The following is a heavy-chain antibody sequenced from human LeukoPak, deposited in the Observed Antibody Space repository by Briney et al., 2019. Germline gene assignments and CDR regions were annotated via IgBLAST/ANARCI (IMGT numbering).Heavy chain of an antibody. Sequence: GGSLRLSCAASGLTFSSYEMNWVRQDPGKGLEWVSYISSSGSTIYYADSVKGRFTISRDNAKNSLFLQMNSLTAEDTAVYYCARGGTLEYFQHWGQGTLVTVSS. CDR2: ISSSGSTI. J-gene: IGHJ1*01. CDR3: ARGGTLEYFQH. V-gene: IGHV3-48*03. CDR1: GLTFSSYE.